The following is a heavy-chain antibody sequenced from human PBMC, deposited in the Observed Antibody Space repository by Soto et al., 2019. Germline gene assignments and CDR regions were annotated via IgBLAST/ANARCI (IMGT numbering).Heavy chain of an antibody. J-gene: IGHJ1*01. CDR3: VKDESINWYSGHFRH. Sequence: LRLSCAASGFTFDDYAMHWVRQVPGKGLEWVSGINWNSGSIGYADSVKGRFAISRDNAKNSLHLQMNSLRAEDTAFYYCVKDESINWYSGHFRHWGQGTLVTV. CDR1: GFTFDDYA. V-gene: IGHV3-9*01. D-gene: IGHD6-13*01. CDR2: INWNSGSI.